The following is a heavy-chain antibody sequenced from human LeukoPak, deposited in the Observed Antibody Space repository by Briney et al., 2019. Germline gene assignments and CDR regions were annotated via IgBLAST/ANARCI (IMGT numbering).Heavy chain of an antibody. CDR2: IKQDGSET. CDR3: AREDDEWLENAFDI. J-gene: IGHJ3*02. CDR1: GFTFSTYW. Sequence: EGSLRLSCAASGFTFSTYWMTWVRQAPGKGLEWVANIKQDGSETYYVDSVKGRFTISRDNAKNSLYLQMNSLRAEDTAVYYCAREDDEWLENAFDIWGQGTMVTVSS. V-gene: IGHV3-7*01. D-gene: IGHD6-19*01.